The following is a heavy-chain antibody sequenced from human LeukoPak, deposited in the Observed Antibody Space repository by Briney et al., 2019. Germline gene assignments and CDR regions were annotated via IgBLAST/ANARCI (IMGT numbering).Heavy chain of an antibody. D-gene: IGHD3-16*02. CDR2: IYSGGST. CDR3: AMMGELSLYFDY. J-gene: IGHJ4*02. Sequence: GGSPRLSCAASGFTVSSNYMSWVRQAPGKGLEWVSVIYSGGSTYYADSVKGRFTISRDNSKNTLYLQMNSLRAEDTTVYYCAMMGELSLYFDYWGQGTLVTVSS. CDR1: GFTVSSNY. V-gene: IGHV3-53*01.